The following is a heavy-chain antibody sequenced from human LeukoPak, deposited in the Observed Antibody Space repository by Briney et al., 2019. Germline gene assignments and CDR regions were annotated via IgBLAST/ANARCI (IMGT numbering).Heavy chain of an antibody. CDR1: GASISNDDYY. D-gene: IGHD6-13*01. V-gene: IGHV4-61*08. CDR2: IYYSGST. CDR3: ASGYSSSWFDY. Sequence: PSETLSLTCTVSGASISNDDYYWSWIRQPPGKGLEWIGYIYYSGSTNYNPSLKSRVTISVDTSKNQFSLKLSSVTAADTAVYYCASGYSSSWFDYWGQGTLVTVSS. J-gene: IGHJ4*02.